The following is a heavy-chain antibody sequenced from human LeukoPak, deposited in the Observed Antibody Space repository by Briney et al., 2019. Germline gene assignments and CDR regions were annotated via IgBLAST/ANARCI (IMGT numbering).Heavy chain of an antibody. D-gene: IGHD3-3*01. CDR3: ARGPPISGNFWRGKNHPPDY. J-gene: IGHJ4*02. CDR1: GFTFSSYS. Sequence: NPGGSLRLSCAASGFTFSSYSMNWVRQAPGKGLEWVSSTSTSSSYIHYADSVKGRFTISRDNAKNSLYLQMNSLRAEDTAVYYCARGPPISGNFWRGKNHPPDYWGQGTLVTVSS. V-gene: IGHV3-21*01. CDR2: TSTSSSYI.